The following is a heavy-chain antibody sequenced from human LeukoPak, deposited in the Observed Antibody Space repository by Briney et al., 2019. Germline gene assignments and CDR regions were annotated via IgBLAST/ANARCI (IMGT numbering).Heavy chain of an antibody. CDR3: ARTPEGDFWSGYYQFDY. CDR2: ITGSSSYI. J-gene: IGHJ4*02. D-gene: IGHD3-3*01. Sequence: GGSLRLSCAASGFTFSDYYMSWIRQAPGKGLEWVSSITGSSSYIYYADSVKGRFTISRDNAKNSLYLQMNSLRAEDTAVYYCARTPEGDFWSGYYQFDYWGQGTLVTVSS. CDR1: GFTFSDYY. V-gene: IGHV3-11*06.